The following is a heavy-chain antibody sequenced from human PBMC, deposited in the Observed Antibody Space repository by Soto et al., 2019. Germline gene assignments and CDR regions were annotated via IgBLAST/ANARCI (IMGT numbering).Heavy chain of an antibody. Sequence: QVQLQGSGPGLVQPSQTLSLTCTVSGGSISRGGYYWIWIRQPPGTGLEGIGHIFYSGSTYYTTSLKSRVTISVDTSRNEFSLIVNAVTAADTAVYYCARGVLHWGQGTLVTVSS. J-gene: IGHJ4*01. CDR2: IFYSGST. V-gene: IGHV4-31*03. CDR1: GGSISRGGYY. CDR3: ARGVLH.